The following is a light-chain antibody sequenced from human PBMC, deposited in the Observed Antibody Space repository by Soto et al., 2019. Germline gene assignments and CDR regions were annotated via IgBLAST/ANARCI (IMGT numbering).Light chain of an antibody. J-gene: IGKJ1*01. CDR3: QQYINRWT. CDR1: QNIETW. V-gene: IGKV1-5*03. Sequence: DIQMTQSHSTLSASVGDRVTITCRASQNIETWLAWYQQKPGKAPKLMIYKASSLEGGVPSRFSGSGSGTEFTLTISSLQSDDFATYYCQQYINRWTFGEGTEVEIK. CDR2: KAS.